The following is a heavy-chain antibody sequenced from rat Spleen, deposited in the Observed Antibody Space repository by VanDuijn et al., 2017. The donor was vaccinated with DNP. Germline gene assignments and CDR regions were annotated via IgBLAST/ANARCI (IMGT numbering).Heavy chain of an antibody. CDR3: ARDREDHNWFAY. J-gene: IGHJ3*01. Sequence: EVQLVESGGGLVQPGRSLKLSCAASGFTFSNYGMAWVRQAPTKGLEWVASISTGGGNTYYPDSVKGRFTISRDNAKNTLYLQMNSLRSEDTATYYCARDREDHNWFAYWGQGTLVTVSS. D-gene: IGHD1-11*01. CDR1: GFTFSNYG. CDR2: ISTGGGNT. V-gene: IGHV5S13*01.